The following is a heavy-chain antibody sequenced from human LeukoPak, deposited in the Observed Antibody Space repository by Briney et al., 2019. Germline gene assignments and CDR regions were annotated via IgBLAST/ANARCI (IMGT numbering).Heavy chain of an antibody. J-gene: IGHJ3*02. CDR1: GYTFTNYY. CDR2: IIPIFGTA. CDR3: ARDKGIAVAGTNAFDI. D-gene: IGHD6-19*01. Sequence: SVKVSCKASGYTFTNYYMHWVRQAPGQGLEWMGGIIPIFGTANYAQKFQGRVTITADKSSSTAYMELSSLRSEDTAVYYCARDKGIAVAGTNAFDIWGQGTMVTVSS. V-gene: IGHV1-69*06.